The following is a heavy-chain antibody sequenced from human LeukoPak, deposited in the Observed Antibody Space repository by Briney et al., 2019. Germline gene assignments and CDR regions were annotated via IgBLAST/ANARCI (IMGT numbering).Heavy chain of an antibody. Sequence: SETLSLTCTVSGGSISSYYWSWIRQPPGKGLEWIGYIYTSGSTNYNPSLKSRVTISVDTSKNQFSLKLSSVTAADTAVYYYARGQATYYYDSSGYSPPLNWGQGTLVTISS. CDR2: IYTSGST. CDR3: ARGQATYYYDSSGYSPPLN. CDR1: GGSISSYY. J-gene: IGHJ4*02. D-gene: IGHD3-22*01. V-gene: IGHV4-4*09.